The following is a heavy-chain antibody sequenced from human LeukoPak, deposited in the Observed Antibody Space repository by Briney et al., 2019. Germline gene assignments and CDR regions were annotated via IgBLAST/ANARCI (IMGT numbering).Heavy chain of an antibody. CDR2: IKPDGSET. Sequence: GGSLRLSCAASGLILSTYWMTWVRQAPGKGLEWVANIKPDGSETYYVDPVKGRFTISRDNAKNLLYLQMNSLRGEDTAVYYCGGFGYEAAVDLWGQGTLVTVSS. J-gene: IGHJ4*02. D-gene: IGHD6-13*01. CDR1: GLILSTYW. CDR3: GGFGYEAAVDL. V-gene: IGHV3-7*01.